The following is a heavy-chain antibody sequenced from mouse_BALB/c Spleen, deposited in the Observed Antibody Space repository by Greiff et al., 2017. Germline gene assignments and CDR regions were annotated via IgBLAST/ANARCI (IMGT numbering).Heavy chain of an antibody. V-gene: IGHV5-4*02. Sequence: EVQRVESGGGLVKPGGSLKLSCAASGFTFSDYYMYWVRQTPEKRLEWVATISDGGSYTYYPDSVKGRFTISRDNAKNNLYLQMSSLKSEDTAMYYCARRNFYAMDYWGQGTSVTVSS. CDR3: ARRNFYAMDY. CDR2: ISDGGSYT. CDR1: GFTFSDYY. J-gene: IGHJ4*01.